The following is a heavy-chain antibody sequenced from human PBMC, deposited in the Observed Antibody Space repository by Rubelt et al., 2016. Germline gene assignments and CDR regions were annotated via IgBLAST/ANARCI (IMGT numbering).Heavy chain of an antibody. J-gene: IGHJ5*02. D-gene: IGHD1-26*01. Sequence: QLQLQESGPGLVKPSETLSLTCTVSGGSLSSSSYYWGWIRHPPGQGLEWIGCITYSGSTYYNRSLKSRVTISVDTSKNQFSLKLSSVTAADTAVYYCARVFSGRTGWFDPWGQGTLVTVSS. CDR3: ARVFSGRTGWFDP. V-gene: IGHV4-39*07. CDR1: GGSLSSSSYY. CDR2: ITYSGST.